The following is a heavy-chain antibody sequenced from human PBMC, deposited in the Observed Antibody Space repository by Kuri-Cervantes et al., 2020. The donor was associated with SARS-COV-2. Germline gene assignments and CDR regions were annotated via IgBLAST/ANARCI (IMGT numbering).Heavy chain of an antibody. J-gene: IGHJ6*03. CDR3: ARDLNYYDSSGYPYYYYYYMDV. D-gene: IGHD3-22*01. CDR2: IYYSGST. CDR1: GGSISSHY. Sequence: SETLSLTCTVSGGSISSHYWSWIRQPPGKGLEWIGYIYYSGSTNYNPSLKSRVTISVDTSKNQFSLKLSSVTAADTAVYYCARDLNYYDSSGYPYYYYYYMDVWGKGTTVTDSS. V-gene: IGHV4-59*11.